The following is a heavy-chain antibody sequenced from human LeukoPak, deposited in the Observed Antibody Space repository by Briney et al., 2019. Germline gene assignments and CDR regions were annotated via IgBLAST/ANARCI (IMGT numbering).Heavy chain of an antibody. J-gene: IGHJ4*02. Sequence: GGSLRLSCAASGFTFSSYGMHWVRQAPGKGLEWVAFIRYDGSNKYYAGSVKRRFTISRDNSKSTLYLQMNSLRAEDTAVYYCAKHRIVGARPLDYWGQGTLVTVSS. V-gene: IGHV3-30*02. D-gene: IGHD1-26*01. CDR2: IRYDGSNK. CDR3: AKHRIVGARPLDY. CDR1: GFTFSSYG.